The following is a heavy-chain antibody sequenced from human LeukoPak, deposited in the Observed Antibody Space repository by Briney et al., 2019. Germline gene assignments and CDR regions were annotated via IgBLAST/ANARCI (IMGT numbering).Heavy chain of an antibody. J-gene: IGHJ6*02. Sequence: SETLSLTCTVSGGSISSYYWSWIRQPPGRGLEWIGYIYYIGSTNYNPSLKSRVTISVDTSKNQFSLKLSSVTAAATAVYYCASSSRLHGMAVWGQGTTVPVSS. D-gene: IGHD2-21*02. V-gene: IGHV4-59*08. CDR1: GGSISSYY. CDR3: ASSSRLHGMAV. CDR2: IYYIGST.